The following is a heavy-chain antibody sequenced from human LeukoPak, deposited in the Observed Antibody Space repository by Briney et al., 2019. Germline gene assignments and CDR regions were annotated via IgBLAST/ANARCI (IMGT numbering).Heavy chain of an antibody. CDR2: INSDGSTT. CDR3: ARGWVPSDTTMN. V-gene: IGHV3-74*01. D-gene: IGHD3-22*01. Sequence: QPGGSLRLSCAASGFTFSSYWMHWVRQAPGKGLVWVSRINSDGSTTEYADSVKGRFTISRDNAENTLYLQMNSLRAEDTAVYYCARGWVPSDTTMNWGQGTMVTVSS. J-gene: IGHJ3*01. CDR1: GFTFSSYW.